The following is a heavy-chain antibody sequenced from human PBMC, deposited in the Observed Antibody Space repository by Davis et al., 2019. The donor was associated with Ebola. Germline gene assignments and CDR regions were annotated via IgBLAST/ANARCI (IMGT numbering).Heavy chain of an antibody. D-gene: IGHD2-15*01. CDR2: IYWDDDK. Sequence: SGPTLVKPTQTLTLTCTFSGFSLSTSGVGVGWIRQPPGKALEWLALIYWDDDKRYSPSLKSRLTITKDTSKNQVVLTMTNMDPVDTATYYCAHSSDPNVVVVAATRRYYYYGMDVWGQGTTVTVSS. J-gene: IGHJ6*02. CDR3: AHSSDPNVVVVAATRRYYYYGMDV. V-gene: IGHV2-5*02. CDR1: GFSLSTSGVG.